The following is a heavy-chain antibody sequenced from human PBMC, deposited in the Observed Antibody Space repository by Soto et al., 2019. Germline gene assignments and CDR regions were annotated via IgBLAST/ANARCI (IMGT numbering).Heavy chain of an antibody. CDR2: ISRSGNA. D-gene: IGHD3-10*01. V-gene: IGHV4-30-2*01. J-gene: IGHJ5*02. CDR3: ARVRDYGSGTLTWFDP. Sequence: PSETLSLTCSVSGAAIKTGGYSWSWIRQPPAGGLEWIGYISRSGNAYYNPSLRSRVTISEDISKNQISLNLTSVNAADTAVYFCARVRDYGSGTLTWFDPWGQGTLVT. CDR1: GAAIKTGGYS.